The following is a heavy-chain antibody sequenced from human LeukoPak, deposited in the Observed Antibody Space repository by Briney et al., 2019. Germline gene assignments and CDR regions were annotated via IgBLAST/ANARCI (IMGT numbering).Heavy chain of an antibody. J-gene: IGHJ3*02. CDR3: ARDRRYYDSSGYYWGDAFDI. D-gene: IGHD3-22*01. CDR1: GGSFSGYY. CDR2: IYYSGST. Sequence: PSETLSLTCAVYGGSFSGYYWGWIRQPPGKGLEWIGSIYYSGSTYYNPSLKSRVTISVDTSKNQFSLKLSSVTAADTAVYYCARDRRYYDSSGYYWGDAFDIWGQGTMVTVSS. V-gene: IGHV4-34*01.